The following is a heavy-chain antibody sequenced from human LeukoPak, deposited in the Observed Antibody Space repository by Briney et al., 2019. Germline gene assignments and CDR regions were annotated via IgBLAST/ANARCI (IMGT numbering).Heavy chain of an antibody. D-gene: IGHD6-13*01. CDR1: GFTFSSYA. CDR3: ATGGIYTGDWFDP. V-gene: IGHV3-23*01. J-gene: IGHJ5*02. CDR2: ISGSGGST. Sequence: PGGSLRLSCAASGFTFSSYAMSWVRQAPGKGLEWVSAISGSGGSTYYADSVKGRFTISRDNSKNTLYLQMNSLRAEDTAVHYCATGGIYTGDWFDPWGQGTLVTVSS.